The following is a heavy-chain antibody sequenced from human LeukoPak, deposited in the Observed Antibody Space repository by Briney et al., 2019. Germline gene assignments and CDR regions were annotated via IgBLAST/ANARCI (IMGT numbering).Heavy chain of an antibody. CDR1: GYTFTSYD. V-gene: IGHV1-8*01. Sequence: ASVKVSCKASGYTFTSYDINWVRQATGQGLEWMGWMNPNSGNTGYAQKFQGRATMTRNTSISTAYMELSSLRSEDTAVYYCASGLHLGELSLDAFDIWGQGTMVTVSS. D-gene: IGHD3-16*02. J-gene: IGHJ3*02. CDR2: MNPNSGNT. CDR3: ASGLHLGELSLDAFDI.